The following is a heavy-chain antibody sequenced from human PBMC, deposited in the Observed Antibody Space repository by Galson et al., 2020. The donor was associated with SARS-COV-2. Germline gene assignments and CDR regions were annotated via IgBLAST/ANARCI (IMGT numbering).Heavy chain of an antibody. J-gene: IGHJ6*02. CDR3: ASRATIRYYYYGMDV. CDR2: INPNSGGT. D-gene: IGHD5-12*01. Sequence: ASVKVSCKASGYTFTGYYMHWVRQAPGQGLEWMGWINPNSGGTNYAQKFQGRVTMTRDTSISTAYMELSRLRSDDTAVYYCASRATIRYYYYGMDVWGQGTTVTVSS. V-gene: IGHV1-2*02. CDR1: GYTFTGYY.